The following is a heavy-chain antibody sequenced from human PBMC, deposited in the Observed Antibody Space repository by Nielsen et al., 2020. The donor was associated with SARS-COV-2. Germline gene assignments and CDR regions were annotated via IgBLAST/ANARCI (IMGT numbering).Heavy chain of an antibody. V-gene: IGHV4-61*01. CDR3: ARDRSGSYYASSGMDV. Sequence: SETLSLTCTVSGGSVSSGSYYWSWIRQPPGKGLEWIGYIYYSGSTNYNPSLKSRVTISVDTSKNQFSLKLSSVTAADTAVYYCARDRSGSYYASSGMDVWGQGTTVTVSS. CDR1: GGSVSSGSYY. J-gene: IGHJ6*02. D-gene: IGHD1-26*01. CDR2: IYYSGST.